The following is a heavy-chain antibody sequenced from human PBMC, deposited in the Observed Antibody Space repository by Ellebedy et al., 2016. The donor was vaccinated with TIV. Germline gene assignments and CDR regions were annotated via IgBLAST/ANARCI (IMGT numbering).Heavy chain of an antibody. Sequence: KFQGRVTITRDTSASTAYMELSSLRSEDTAVYYCARDRLPPDGWFNPWGQGTLVTVSS. V-gene: IGHV1-3*01. J-gene: IGHJ5*02. D-gene: IGHD6-25*01. CDR3: ARDRLPPDGWFNP.